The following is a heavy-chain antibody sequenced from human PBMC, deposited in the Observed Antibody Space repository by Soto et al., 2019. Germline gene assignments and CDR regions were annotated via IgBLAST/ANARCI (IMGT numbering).Heavy chain of an antibody. Sequence: SETLSLTCTVSGGSISSYYWSWIRQPAGKGLEWIGRIYTSGSTNYNPSLKSRVTMSVDTSKNQFSLKLSSVTAADTAVYYCARDSLTLEYSSGWFANWFDPWGQGTPVTVSS. V-gene: IGHV4-4*07. CDR2: IYTSGST. D-gene: IGHD6-19*01. CDR1: GGSISSYY. J-gene: IGHJ5*02. CDR3: ARDSLTLEYSSGWFANWFDP.